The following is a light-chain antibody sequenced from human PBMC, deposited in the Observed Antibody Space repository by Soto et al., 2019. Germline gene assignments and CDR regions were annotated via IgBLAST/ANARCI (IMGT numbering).Light chain of an antibody. V-gene: IGKV3-20*01. CDR3: EQYDGSPRT. J-gene: IGKJ1*01. Sequence: IVLTQSPGTLSLSPGERATLSCRASQSVKNSYLAWYQQKPGQSPRLVIYGVSNRATGIPNRFSGGGFGTDFTLTISRLEPEDFAVYYCEQYDGSPRTFGQGTTVEIK. CDR1: QSVKNSY. CDR2: GVS.